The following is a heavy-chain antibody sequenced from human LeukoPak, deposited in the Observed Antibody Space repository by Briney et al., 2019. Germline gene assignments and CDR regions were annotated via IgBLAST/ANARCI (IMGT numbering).Heavy chain of an antibody. CDR3: AKGTTIFGVVTYDY. CDR2: ISGSGGST. D-gene: IGHD3-3*01. V-gene: IGHV3-23*01. CDR1: GFTFSSYA. Sequence: GGSLRLSCAASGFTFSSYAMSWVRQAPGKGLEWVSAISGSGGSTYYADSVKGRFTISRDNSKNTLYLQMNSLRAEDTAVYYCAKGTTIFGVVTYDYWGQGTLVTVS. J-gene: IGHJ4*02.